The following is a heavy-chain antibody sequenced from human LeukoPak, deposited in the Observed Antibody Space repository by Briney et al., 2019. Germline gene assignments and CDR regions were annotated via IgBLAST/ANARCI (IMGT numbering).Heavy chain of an antibody. J-gene: IGHJ4*02. Sequence: GASVKVSCKASGYTFTSYYMHWVRQAPGQGLEWMGIINPSGGSTSYAQKFQGRVTMTRDMSTSTVYMELSSLRSEDTAVYYCAGDFGLQNYYFDYWGQGTLVTVSS. CDR3: AGDFGLQNYYFDY. D-gene: IGHD4-11*01. CDR1: GYTFTSYY. V-gene: IGHV1-46*01. CDR2: INPSGGST.